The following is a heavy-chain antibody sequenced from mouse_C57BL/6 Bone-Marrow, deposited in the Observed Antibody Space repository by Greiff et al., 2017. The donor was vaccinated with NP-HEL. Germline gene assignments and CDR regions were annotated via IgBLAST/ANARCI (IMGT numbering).Heavy chain of an antibody. CDR1: GFTFSSYA. V-gene: IGHV5-4*01. CDR2: ISDGGSYT. Sequence: EVQGVESGGGLVKPGGSLKLSCAASGFTFSSYAMSWVRQTPEKRLEWVATISDGGSYTYYPDNVKGRFTISRDNAKNNLYLQMSHLKSEDTAMYYCARGTSSVLDFDYWGQGTTLTVSS. J-gene: IGHJ2*01. CDR3: ARGTSSVLDFDY.